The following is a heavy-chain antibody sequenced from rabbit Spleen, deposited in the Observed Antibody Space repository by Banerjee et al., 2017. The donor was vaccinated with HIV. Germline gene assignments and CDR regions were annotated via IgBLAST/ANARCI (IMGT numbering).Heavy chain of an antibody. D-gene: IGHD7-1*01. V-gene: IGHV1S45*01. CDR2: ISAGSSTGT. CDR1: GFSFSNNYV. CDR3: ARDRSGTGAPDYFNL. J-gene: IGHJ4*01. Sequence: QEQLEESGGDLVKPGASLTLTCTASGFSFSNNYVMCWVRQAPGKGLEWIACISAGSSTGTYYANWAKGRFTISKTSSTTVTLQMTSLTAADTATYFCARDRSGTGAPDYFNLWGPGTLVTVS.